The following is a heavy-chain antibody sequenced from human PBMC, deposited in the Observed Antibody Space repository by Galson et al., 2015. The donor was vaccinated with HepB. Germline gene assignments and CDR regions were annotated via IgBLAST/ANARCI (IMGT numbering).Heavy chain of an antibody. CDR3: ARVRIVGATTYWYFDL. D-gene: IGHD1-26*01. J-gene: IGHJ2*01. CDR1: GYTFTSYG. Sequence: SVKVSCKASGYTFTSYGISWVRQAPGQGLEWMGWISAYNGNTNYAQKFQGRVTMTRDTSISTAYMELSRLRSDDTAVYYCARVRIVGATTYWYFDLWGRGTLVTVSS. CDR2: ISAYNGNT. V-gene: IGHV1-18*01.